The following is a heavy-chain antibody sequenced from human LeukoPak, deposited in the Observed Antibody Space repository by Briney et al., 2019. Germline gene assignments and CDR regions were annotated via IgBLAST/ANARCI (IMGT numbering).Heavy chain of an antibody. CDR1: GFTFSSYS. D-gene: IGHD3-16*01. V-gene: IGHV3-48*04. CDR2: ISSSSSTI. CDR3: ARVWPIDY. Sequence: GGSLRLSCAASGFTFSSYSMKWVRQAPGKGLEWISYISSSSSTIYYADSVKGRFTISRDNAKNSLYLQMNSLRAEDTAVYYCARVWPIDYWGQGTLVTVSS. J-gene: IGHJ4*02.